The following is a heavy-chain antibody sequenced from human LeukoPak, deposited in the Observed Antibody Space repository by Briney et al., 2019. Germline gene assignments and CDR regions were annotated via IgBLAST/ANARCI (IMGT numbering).Heavy chain of an antibody. D-gene: IGHD3-3*01. CDR1: GGSISSYY. J-gene: IGHJ6*03. CDR3: ARGGLTIFGVNYYYMDV. CDR2: IYYSGST. V-gene: IGHV4-59*01. Sequence: PSETLSLTCTVSGGSISSYYWSWIRQPPGKGLEWIGYIYYSGSTNYNPSLKSRVTISVDTSKNQFSLKLSSVTAADTAVYYCARGGLTIFGVNYYYMDVWGKGTTVTVSS.